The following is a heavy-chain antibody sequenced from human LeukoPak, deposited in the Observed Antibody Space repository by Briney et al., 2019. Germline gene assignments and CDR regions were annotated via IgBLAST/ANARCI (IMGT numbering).Heavy chain of an antibody. J-gene: IGHJ5*02. CDR1: GDSVSSNGAA. D-gene: IGHD2-15*01. CDR3: AKGGSGQGSFDP. CDR2: TYYRSKWYN. V-gene: IGHV6-1*01. Sequence: SQTLSLTCAISGDSVSSNGAAWNRIRQSPSRGLEWLGRTYYRSKWYNDYAVSVKSRITINPDTSNNQFSLQLNSVTPEDTAVYYCAKGGSGQGSFDPWGQGTLVTVSS.